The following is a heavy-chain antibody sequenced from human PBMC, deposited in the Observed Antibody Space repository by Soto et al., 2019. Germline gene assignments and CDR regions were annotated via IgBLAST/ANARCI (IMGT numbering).Heavy chain of an antibody. CDR2: IYYTGST. D-gene: IGHD2-15*01. Sequence: SETLSLTCIVSGGSISSYYWSWIRQPPGKGLEWIGYIYYTGSTNYNPSLKSRVTISVDTSKNQFSLKLSSVTAADTAMYYCARGVGFCSSGTCYRYYYGMDVWGQGTTVTVSS. CDR3: ARGVGFCSSGTCYRYYYGMDV. V-gene: IGHV4-59*01. J-gene: IGHJ6*02. CDR1: GGSISSYY.